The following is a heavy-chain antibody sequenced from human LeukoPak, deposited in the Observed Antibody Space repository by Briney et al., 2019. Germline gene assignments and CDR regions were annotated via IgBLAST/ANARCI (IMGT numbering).Heavy chain of an antibody. CDR1: GGSITSSSYH. Sequence: SETLSLTCTVSGGSITSSSYHWGWIRQPPGKGLEWIAIIDYSGSTHYNPSLKSRVYISVDTSKNQFSLRLSSVTAADTAVYYCARHCGLDVVSPYFDYWGQGTLVTVSS. V-gene: IGHV4-39*01. J-gene: IGHJ4*02. D-gene: IGHD2-21*01. CDR2: IDYSGST. CDR3: ARHCGLDVVSPYFDY.